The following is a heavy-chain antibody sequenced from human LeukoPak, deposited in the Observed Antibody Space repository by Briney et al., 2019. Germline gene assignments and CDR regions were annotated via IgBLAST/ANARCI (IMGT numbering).Heavy chain of an antibody. V-gene: IGHV3-74*01. CDR3: ARGTYYYDSSGPDIDY. CDR2: NNSDGSST. Sequence: GGSLRLSCAASGFTVSSYWMHWVRQAPGKGLVWVSRNNSDGSSTSYADSVKGRFTISRDNAKNTLYLQMNSLRAEDTAVYYCARGTYYYDSSGPDIDYWGQGTLVTVSS. D-gene: IGHD3-22*01. J-gene: IGHJ4*02. CDR1: GFTVSSYW.